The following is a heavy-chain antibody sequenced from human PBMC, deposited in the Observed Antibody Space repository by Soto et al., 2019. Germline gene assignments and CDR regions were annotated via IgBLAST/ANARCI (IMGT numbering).Heavy chain of an antibody. CDR2: IYHSGST. D-gene: IGHD2-15*01. CDR1: GGSISSGGYS. J-gene: IGHJ3*02. Sequence: SETLSLTCAVSGGSISSGGYSWSWIRQPPGKGLEWIGYIYHSGSTYYNPSLKSRVTISVDRSKNQFSLKLSSVTAADTAVYYCASTQYGGKSSGAFDIRGQGTMVTVSS. CDR3: ASTQYGGKSSGAFDI. V-gene: IGHV4-30-2*01.